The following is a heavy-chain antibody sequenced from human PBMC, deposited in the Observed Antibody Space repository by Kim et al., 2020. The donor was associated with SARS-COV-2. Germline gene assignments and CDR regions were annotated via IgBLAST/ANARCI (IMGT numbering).Heavy chain of an antibody. CDR3: ARRPAGITMDHKSPVRYGLDV. CDR2: IDPSDSYT. J-gene: IGHJ6*02. D-gene: IGHD3-10*01. V-gene: IGHV5-10-1*01. CDR1: GYSLTNYW. Sequence: GESLKISCKGSGYSLTNYWISWVRQMPGKGLEWMGRIDPSDSYTTYNPSFQGHVTISADKSISTAYLQWSSLKASDTAMYYCARRPAGITMDHKSPVRYGLDVWGQGTTVTVSS.